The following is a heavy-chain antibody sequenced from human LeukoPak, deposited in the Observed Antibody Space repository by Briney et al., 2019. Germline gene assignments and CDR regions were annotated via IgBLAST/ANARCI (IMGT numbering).Heavy chain of an antibody. D-gene: IGHD3-10*01. CDR1: GFTFSSYS. CDR2: ISSSSSYI. Sequence: NPGGSLRLSCAASGFTFSSYSMNWVRQAPGKGLEWVSSISSSSSYIYYADSVKGRFTISRDNAKNSLYLQMNSLRAEDTAVYYCASGIADVLLWFRELFGLNYWGQGTLVTVSS. J-gene: IGHJ4*02. V-gene: IGHV3-21*01. CDR3: ASGIADVLLWFRELFGLNY.